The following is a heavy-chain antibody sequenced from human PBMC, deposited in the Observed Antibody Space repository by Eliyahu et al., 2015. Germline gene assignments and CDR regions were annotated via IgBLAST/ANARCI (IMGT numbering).Heavy chain of an antibody. CDR3: ARGPPLYSSSSNWFDP. V-gene: IGHV5-10-1*03. Sequence: EVQLVQSGAEVKKPGESLRISCKGSGYSFTSYWISWVRQMPGKGLEWMGRIDPSDSYTNYSPSFQGHVTISADKSISTAYLQWSSLKASDTAMYYCARGPPLYSSSSNWFDPWGQGTLVTVSS. J-gene: IGHJ5*02. CDR2: IDPSDSYT. D-gene: IGHD6-6*01. CDR1: GYSFTSYW.